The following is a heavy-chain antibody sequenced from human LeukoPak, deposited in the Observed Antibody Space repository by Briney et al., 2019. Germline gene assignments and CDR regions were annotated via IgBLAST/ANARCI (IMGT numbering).Heavy chain of an antibody. D-gene: IGHD3-9*01. V-gene: IGHV3-7*01. Sequence: GGSLRLSCAASGFTFSNYWMSWVRQAPGKGLEWVANIKQDGSEKYYVDSVKGRFTISRDNAKSSLFLQMNSLRAEDTALYYCSRGVADDILTGYIYYFDYWGQGTLVTVSS. CDR1: GFTFSNYW. J-gene: IGHJ4*02. CDR2: IKQDGSEK. CDR3: SRGVADDILTGYIYYFDY.